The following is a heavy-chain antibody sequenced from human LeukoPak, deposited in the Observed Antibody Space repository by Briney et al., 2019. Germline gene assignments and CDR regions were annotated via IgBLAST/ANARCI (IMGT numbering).Heavy chain of an antibody. CDR1: GGSISSYY. D-gene: IGHD5-18*01. Sequence: SETLSLTCTVSGGSISSYYWSWIRQPAGKGLDWIGRIYTSGSTNYNPSLKSRVTMSVDTSKNQLSLKLSSVTAADTAVYYCAREAMGYADYWGQGTLVTVSS. J-gene: IGHJ4*02. V-gene: IGHV4-4*07. CDR3: AREAMGYADY. CDR2: IYTSGST.